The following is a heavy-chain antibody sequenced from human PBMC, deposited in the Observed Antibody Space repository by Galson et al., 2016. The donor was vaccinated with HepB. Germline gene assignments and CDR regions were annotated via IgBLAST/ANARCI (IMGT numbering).Heavy chain of an antibody. CDR2: TYYRSKWNS. V-gene: IGHV6-1*01. CDR1: GDSVSTNSVT. J-gene: IGHJ3*02. CDR3: ARGVNHAFDI. D-gene: IGHD4-23*01. Sequence: CAISGDSVSTNSVTWNWLRQSPSRGLEWLGRTYYRSKWNSDYVLSVKSRITINSDTSKNQFSLQLNSVTPEDTAVYYCARGVNHAFDIWGQGPMVTVSS.